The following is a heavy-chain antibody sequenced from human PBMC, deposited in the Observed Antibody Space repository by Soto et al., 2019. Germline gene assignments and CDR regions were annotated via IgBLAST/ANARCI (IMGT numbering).Heavy chain of an antibody. J-gene: IGHJ3*02. D-gene: IGHD2-15*01. V-gene: IGHV4-39*07. CDR2: IYYSGST. CDR3: ASQLAMVATDAFDI. CDR1: GGSVSGSTYY. Sequence: KPSETLSLTCNVSGGSVSGSTYYWGWMRQPPGRGLEWIGNIYYSGSTNYNPSLKSRVTISVDTSKNQFSLKLSSVTAADTAVYYCASQLAMVATDAFDIWGQGTMVTVSS.